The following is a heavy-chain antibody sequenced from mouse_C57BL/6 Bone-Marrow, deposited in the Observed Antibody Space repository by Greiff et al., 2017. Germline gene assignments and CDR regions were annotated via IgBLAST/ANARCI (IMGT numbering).Heavy chain of an antibody. J-gene: IGHJ2*01. CDR3: ARAGYYYGSPFDY. CDR2: ISYDGSN. V-gene: IGHV3-6*01. D-gene: IGHD1-1*01. Sequence: VQLKESGPGLVKPSQSLSLTCSVTGYSITSGYYWNWIRQFPGNKLEWMGYISYDGSNNYNPSLKNRISITRDTSKNQFFLKLNSVTTEDTATYYCARAGYYYGSPFDYWGQGTTLTVSS. CDR1: GYSITSGYY.